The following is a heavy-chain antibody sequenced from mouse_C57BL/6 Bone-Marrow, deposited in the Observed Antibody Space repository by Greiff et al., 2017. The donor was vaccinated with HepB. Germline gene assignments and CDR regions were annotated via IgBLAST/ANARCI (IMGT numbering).Heavy chain of an antibody. CDR2: IYPSDSET. D-gene: IGHD1-1*01. CDR1: GYTFTSYW. J-gene: IGHJ4*01. Sequence: VKLQESGAELVRPGSSVKLSCKASGYTFTSYWMDWVKQRPGQGLEWIGNIYPSDSETHYNQKFKDKATLTVDKSSSTAYMQLSSLTSEDSAVYYCARRGSSYYYAMDYWGQGTSVTVSS. V-gene: IGHV1-61*01. CDR3: ARRGSSYYYAMDY.